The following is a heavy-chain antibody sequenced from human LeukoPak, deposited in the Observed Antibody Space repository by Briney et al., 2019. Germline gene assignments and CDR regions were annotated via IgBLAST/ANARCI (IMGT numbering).Heavy chain of an antibody. CDR3: ARGRDSSWYYFDS. J-gene: IGHJ4*02. CDR2: IYASGNT. D-gene: IGHD6-13*01. V-gene: IGHV4-4*07. Sequence: PETLSLTRTVSGGSISSYYWSWVRQPAGKGLEWIGRIYASGNTNYNPSLKGRVTMTVDTSENQFSLNLSSVTAADTAVYYCARGRDSSWYYFDSWGQGTLVTVSS. CDR1: GGSISSYY.